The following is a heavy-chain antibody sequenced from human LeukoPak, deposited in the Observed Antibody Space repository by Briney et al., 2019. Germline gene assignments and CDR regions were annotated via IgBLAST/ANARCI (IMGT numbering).Heavy chain of an antibody. Sequence: GGSLRLSCAASGFTFSDYYMSWFRQAPGKGLEWVSYISDSGSAISYADSVKGRFTISRDNAKNSLYLQMNSLRVEDTAVYYCARGPRYNWNSNYFPFDYWGQGTLVTVSS. V-gene: IGHV3-11*04. CDR3: ARGPRYNWNSNYFPFDY. J-gene: IGHJ4*02. CDR2: ISDSGSAI. D-gene: IGHD1-7*01. CDR1: GFTFSDYY.